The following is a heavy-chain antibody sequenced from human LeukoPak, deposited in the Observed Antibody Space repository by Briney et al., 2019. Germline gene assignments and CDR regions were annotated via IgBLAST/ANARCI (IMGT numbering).Heavy chain of an antibody. V-gene: IGHV4-34*01. CDR1: GGSFSGYY. CDR3: ARVVGVGMTGYHFDY. CDR2: INHSGST. Sequence: SETLSLTCAVYGGSFSGYYWSWIRQPPGKGLEWIGEINHSGSTNYNPSLKSRVTISVDTSKNQFSLKLSSVTAADTAVYYRARVVGVGMTGYHFDYWGQGTLVTVSS. J-gene: IGHJ4*02. D-gene: IGHD3-9*01.